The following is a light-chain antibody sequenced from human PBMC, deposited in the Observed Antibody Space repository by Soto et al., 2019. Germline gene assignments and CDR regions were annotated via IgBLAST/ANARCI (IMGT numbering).Light chain of an antibody. CDR3: MQSLLAPRT. V-gene: IGKV2-28*01. CDR1: QSLRHSNGHDY. J-gene: IGKJ1*01. CDR2: LTS. Sequence: DIVMTQSPLYLPVTPGEPASISCRSSQSLRHSNGHDYLDWYVQKPGQSPQLLISLTSNRASGVPDRFRGGGGDTLSKLEITRVEAGDVGVYYCMQSLLAPRTFGQGTRVDIK.